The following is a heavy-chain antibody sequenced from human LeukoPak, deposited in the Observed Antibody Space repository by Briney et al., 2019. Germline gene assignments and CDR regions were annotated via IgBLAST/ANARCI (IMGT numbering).Heavy chain of an antibody. D-gene: IGHD6-19*01. CDR3: ARDSSKNFQWLVAYYYGMDV. V-gene: IGHV3-30-3*01. J-gene: IGHJ6*02. CDR2: ISYDGSNK. CDR1: GFTFSSYA. Sequence: GGSLRLSCAASGFTFSSYAMHWVRQAPGKGLEWVAVISYDGSNKYYADSVKGRFTISRDNSKNTLYPQMNSLRAEDTAVYYCARDSSKNFQWLVAYYYGMDVWGQGTTVTVSS.